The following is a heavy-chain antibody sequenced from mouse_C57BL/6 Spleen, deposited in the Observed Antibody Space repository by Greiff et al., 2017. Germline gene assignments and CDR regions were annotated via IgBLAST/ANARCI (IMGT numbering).Heavy chain of an antibody. CDR3: ASYYEYYFDY. J-gene: IGHJ2*01. CDR1: GFTFSSYT. CDR2: ISGGGGNT. D-gene: IGHD2-4*01. Sequence: EVMLVESGGGLVKPGGSLKLSCAASGFTFSSYTMSWVRQTPEKRLEWVATISGGGGNTYYPDSVKGRFTISRDNAKNTLYLQMSSLRSEDTALYYCASYYEYYFDYWGQGTTLTVSS. V-gene: IGHV5-9*01.